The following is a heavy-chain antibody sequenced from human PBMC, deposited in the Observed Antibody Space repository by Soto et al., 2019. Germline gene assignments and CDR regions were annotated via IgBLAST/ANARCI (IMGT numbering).Heavy chain of an antibody. CDR2: VSNSGDNT. V-gene: IGHV3-23*01. Sequence: GGSLRLSCAASGFTFSSHCMSWVRQAPGKGPEWVSGVSNSGDNTYCADSVKGRFTISRDNSENTLALHMNSLRAEDTGIYYCAKDWVGSTGRGYAFDIWGQGTTVTVSS. CDR3: AKDWVGSTGRGYAFDI. CDR1: GFTFSSHC. J-gene: IGHJ3*02. D-gene: IGHD1-1*01.